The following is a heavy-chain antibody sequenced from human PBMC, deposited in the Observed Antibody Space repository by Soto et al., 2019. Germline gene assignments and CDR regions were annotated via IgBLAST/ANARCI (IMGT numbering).Heavy chain of an antibody. V-gene: IGHV4-39*01. CDR2: VYSSGTT. D-gene: IGHD2-15*01. CDR1: GDAVGGPSYW. Sequence: GTLSLTCPVSGDAVGGPSYWWGWIRQSPEKGLEWIGSVYSSGTTYYKPSLRSRVSISVDVPNNQFSLKVYSVTAADTGVYYCASHIGRGLFAPCGPGTLVTVSS. J-gene: IGHJ5*02. CDR3: ASHIGRGLFAP.